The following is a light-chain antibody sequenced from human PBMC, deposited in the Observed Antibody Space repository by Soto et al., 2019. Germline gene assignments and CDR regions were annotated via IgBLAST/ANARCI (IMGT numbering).Light chain of an antibody. J-gene: IGLJ3*02. CDR3: CSYAGSNTWV. CDR1: SSDVGIYNL. Sequence: HSALTQPASVSQSPGQSITISCTGTSSDVGIYNLVSWYQQHPGKAPKLMIYEGTKRPSGVSNRFSGSKSGYTASLTISGLQAEDEADYYCCSYAGSNTWVFGGGTKLTVL. V-gene: IGLV2-23*01. CDR2: EGT.